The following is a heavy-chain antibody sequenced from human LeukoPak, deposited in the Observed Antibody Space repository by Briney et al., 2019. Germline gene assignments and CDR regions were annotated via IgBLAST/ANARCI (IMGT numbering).Heavy chain of an antibody. J-gene: IGHJ4*02. CDR3: ARDRGGSYSAIDY. Sequence: GGSLRLSCAASGLTLSSYSLNWVRQAPGKGPEWVSFISSSSITIYYADSVKGRFTISRDNAEKSLYLQMNSLRAEDTAVYYCARDRGGSYSAIDYWGQGTLVTVSS. D-gene: IGHD2-15*01. V-gene: IGHV3-48*04. CDR1: GLTLSSYS. CDR2: ISSSSITI.